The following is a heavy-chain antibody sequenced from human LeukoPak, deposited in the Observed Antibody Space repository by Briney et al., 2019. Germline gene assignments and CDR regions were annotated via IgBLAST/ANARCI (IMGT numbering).Heavy chain of an antibody. CDR1: GGSISSSNC. CDR3: ARDKAAAGTSCFDP. D-gene: IGHD6-13*01. Sequence: SETLSLTCAVSGGSISSSNCWSWVRQPPGKGLEWIWEIYHSGSTNYNPSLKSRVIISVDKSKNQFSLKLSSVTAADTAVYYCARDKAAAGTSCFDPWGQGTLVTVSS. J-gene: IGHJ5*02. CDR2: IYHSGST. V-gene: IGHV4-4*02.